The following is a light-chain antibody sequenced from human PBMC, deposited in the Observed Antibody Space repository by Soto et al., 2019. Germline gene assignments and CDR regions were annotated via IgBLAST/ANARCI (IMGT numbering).Light chain of an antibody. CDR3: QQYNSYSRA. V-gene: IGKV1-5*01. CDR2: DAS. CDR1: QSIGTW. J-gene: IGKJ1*01. Sequence: DIQMTQSPSTLSASVGDRVTITCRASQSIGTWLAWYQHKPGRAPKLLIYDASTLEGGVPSRFSGSRSGTEFTFTISSLQPDDFATCYCQQYNSYSRAFGQGTKLAIK.